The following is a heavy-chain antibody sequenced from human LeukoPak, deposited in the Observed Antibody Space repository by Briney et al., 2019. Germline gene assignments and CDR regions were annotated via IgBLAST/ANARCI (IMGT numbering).Heavy chain of an antibody. CDR3: ARDRSGFYSIDQ. J-gene: IGHJ4*02. CDR2: ISNDGNSK. V-gene: IGHV3-30-3*01. Sequence: GMSLRLSCAASGFTLSENNVHWVRQAPGKGLEWVALISNDGNSKDYADSVKGRFTLSGDNSKTTVYLQVNSLRAEDTAVYYCARDRSGFYSIDQWGQGTLVTVSP. CDR1: GFTLSENN. D-gene: IGHD5-12*01.